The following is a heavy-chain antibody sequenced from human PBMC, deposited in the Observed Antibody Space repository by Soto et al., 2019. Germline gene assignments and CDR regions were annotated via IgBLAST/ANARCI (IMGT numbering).Heavy chain of an antibody. V-gene: IGHV3-33*01. CDR3: ARDPAYYDFWSGYYTYYYYGMDV. CDR1: GFTFSSYG. CDR2: IWYDGSNK. Sequence: GGSLRLSCAASGFTFSSYGMHWVRQSPGKGLEWVAVIWYDGSNKYYADSVKGRFTISRDNSKNTLYLQMNSLRAEDTAVYYCARDPAYYDFWSGYYTYYYYGMDVWGQGTTVTVSS. J-gene: IGHJ6*02. D-gene: IGHD3-3*01.